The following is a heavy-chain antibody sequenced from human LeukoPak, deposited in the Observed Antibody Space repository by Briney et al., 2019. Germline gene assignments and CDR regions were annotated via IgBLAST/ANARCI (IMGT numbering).Heavy chain of an antibody. CDR1: GYTFTSYY. V-gene: IGHV1-46*01. D-gene: IGHD5-18*01. J-gene: IGHJ4*02. CDR2: INPSDGIT. Sequence: ASVKVSCKASGYTFTSYYMHWVRQAPGQGLEWMGIINPSDGITYYAQKFRGRVTMTRDTSTSTVYMDLSNLRPEDTAVYYCERAIVRTGYSWDFDYWGQGTLVTVSS. CDR3: ERAIVRTGYSWDFDY.